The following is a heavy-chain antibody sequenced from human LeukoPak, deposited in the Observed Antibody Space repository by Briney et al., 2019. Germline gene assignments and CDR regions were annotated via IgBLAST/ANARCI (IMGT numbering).Heavy chain of an antibody. CDR1: GFTFSNYG. J-gene: IGHJ3*02. CDR2: IWSDGKNK. V-gene: IGHV3-33*01. Sequence: PGGSLRLSCAASGFTFSNYGMHWVRQAPGKGLEWVSVIWSDGKNKFYVDSVRGRFTIFRDNSKKTLDLQLNSLRAEDTAMCYCVRERGPYNAFDIWGQGTMVTVSS. CDR3: VRERGPYNAFDI. D-gene: IGHD2-21*01.